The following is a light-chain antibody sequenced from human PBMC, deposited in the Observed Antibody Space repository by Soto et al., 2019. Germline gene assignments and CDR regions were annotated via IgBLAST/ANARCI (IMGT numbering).Light chain of an antibody. J-gene: IGLJ7*01. V-gene: IGLV1-44*01. CDR2: IDD. Sequence: QPVLTQPPSLSGPPGQRVAISCSGSTSNIAGNTVHWYQHLPETAPKLLIYIDDQRPSGVPDRFSGSKSGTSASLAISGLQSEDEADYYCATWDDSLNAAVFGGGTQLTVL. CDR1: TSNIAGNT. CDR3: ATWDDSLNAAV.